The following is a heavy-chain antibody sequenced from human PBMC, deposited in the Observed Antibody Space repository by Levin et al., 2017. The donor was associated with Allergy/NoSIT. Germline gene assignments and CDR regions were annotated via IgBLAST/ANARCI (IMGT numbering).Heavy chain of an antibody. CDR1: GGSISSYY. CDR2: IYYSGST. Sequence: SSETLSLTCTVSGGSISSYYWSWIRQPPGKGLEWIGYIYYSGSTNYNPSLKSRVTISVDTSKNQFSLKLSSVTAADTAVYYCARDLGGTGYSYGSHYYDYYGLDVWGQGTTVTVSS. D-gene: IGHD5-18*01. J-gene: IGHJ6*02. V-gene: IGHV4-59*01. CDR3: ARDLGGTGYSYGSHYYDYYGLDV.